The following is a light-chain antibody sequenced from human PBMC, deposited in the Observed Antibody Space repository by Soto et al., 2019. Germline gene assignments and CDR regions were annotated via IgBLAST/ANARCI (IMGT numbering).Light chain of an antibody. J-gene: IGKJ1*01. CDR1: QSVSSN. V-gene: IGKV3-15*01. CDR3: QQYTNWPRT. Sequence: EIVMTQSPATLSVSPGERATLSCRASQSVSSNLAWYQQNPGQAPRLLIYGASTRATGIPARFSGSGSGTEFTLTISSLQSEDFAVYYCQQYTNWPRTFGQGTKVDIK. CDR2: GAS.